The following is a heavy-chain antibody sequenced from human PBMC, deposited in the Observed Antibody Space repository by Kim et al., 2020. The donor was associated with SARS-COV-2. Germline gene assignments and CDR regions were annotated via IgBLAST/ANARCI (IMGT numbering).Heavy chain of an antibody. J-gene: IGHJ3*02. V-gene: IGHV1-69*01. Sequence: NYAQKFQGRVTITADESTSTAYMELSSLGSEDAAVYYCASPAAAGTAFDIWGQGTMVTVSS. D-gene: IGHD6-13*01. CDR3: ASPAAAGTAFDI.